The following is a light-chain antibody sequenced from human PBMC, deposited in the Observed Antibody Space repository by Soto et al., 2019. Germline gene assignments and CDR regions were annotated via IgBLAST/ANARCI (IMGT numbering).Light chain of an antibody. J-gene: IGKJ4*01. CDR3: QQVNTYPLT. Sequence: IQLTQTPSSLSASVGDSVTITCRASQDISYYLAWYQQKPGNAPKLLIYVASTLQSGVPSRFSGSGSGTHFTLTTNSLQPGDFATYYCQQVNTYPLTFGGGTKVEMK. CDR1: QDISYY. V-gene: IGKV1-9*01. CDR2: VAS.